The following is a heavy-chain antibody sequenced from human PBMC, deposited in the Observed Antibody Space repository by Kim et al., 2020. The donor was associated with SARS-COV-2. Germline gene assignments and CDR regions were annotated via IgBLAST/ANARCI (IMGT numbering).Heavy chain of an antibody. V-gene: IGHV1-18*01. CDR1: GYTFTSYG. Sequence: ASVKVSCKASGYTFTSYGISWVRQAPGQGLEWMGWISAYNGNTNYAQKLQGRVTMTTDTSTSTAYMELRSLRSDDTAVYYCARDRAFGTIFGVVIPPYYYSGMDVWGQGTTVTVSS. CDR3: ARDRAFGTIFGVVIPPYYYSGMDV. CDR2: ISAYNGNT. D-gene: IGHD3-3*01. J-gene: IGHJ6*02.